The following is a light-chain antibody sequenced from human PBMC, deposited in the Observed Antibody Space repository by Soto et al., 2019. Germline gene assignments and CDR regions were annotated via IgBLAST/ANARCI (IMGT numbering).Light chain of an antibody. Sequence: IQICPSPYSLSASTGDRVTITFRASQGISSYLAWYQQKPGKAPKLLIYDASSLKSGVPSRFSGSGSGTEFTLTISSLQPDDFATYYCQQYDSYWTFGQGTKVDIK. V-gene: IGKV1-8*01. CDR1: QGISSY. J-gene: IGKJ1*01. CDR3: QQYDSYWT. CDR2: DAS.